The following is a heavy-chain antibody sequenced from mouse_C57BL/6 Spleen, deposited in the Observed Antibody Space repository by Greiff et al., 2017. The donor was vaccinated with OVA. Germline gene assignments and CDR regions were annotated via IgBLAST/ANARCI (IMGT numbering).Heavy chain of an antibody. D-gene: IGHD2-5*01. J-gene: IGHJ1*03. Sequence: EVQLVESGEGLVKPGGSLKLSCAASGFTFSSYAMSWVRQTPEKRLEWVAYISSGGDYIYYADTVKGRFTISRDNARNTLYLQMSSLKSEDTAMYYCTRGCSNYEGYFDVWGTGTTVTVSS. CDR2: ISSGGDYI. CDR1: GFTFSSYA. V-gene: IGHV5-9-1*02. CDR3: TRGCSNYEGYFDV.